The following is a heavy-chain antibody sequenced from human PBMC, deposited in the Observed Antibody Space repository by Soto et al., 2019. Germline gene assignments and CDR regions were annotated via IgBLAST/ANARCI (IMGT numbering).Heavy chain of an antibody. CDR1: GFTFSSYA. J-gene: IGHJ4*02. CDR2: ISSNGGST. CDR3: ARGTNYFDY. V-gene: IGHV3-64*01. Sequence: EVQLVESGGGLVQPGGSPRLSCAASGFTFSSYAMHWVRQAPGKGLEYVSAISSNGGSTYYANSVKGRFTISRDNSKNTLYLQMGSLRAEDMAVYYCARGTNYFDYWGQGTLVTVSS.